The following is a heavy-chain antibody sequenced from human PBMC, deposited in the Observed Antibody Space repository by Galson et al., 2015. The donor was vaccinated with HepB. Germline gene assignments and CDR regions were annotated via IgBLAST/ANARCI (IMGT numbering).Heavy chain of an antibody. V-gene: IGHV3-30*18. Sequence: SLRLSCAASGFTFSSYGMHWVRQAPGKGLEWVAVVSYDGSNKYYADSVKGRFTISRDNSKNTLYLQVNSLRAEDTAISYCAKDGGRGYTYGPNWFDPWGQGTLVTVSS. CDR1: GFTFSSYG. J-gene: IGHJ5*02. CDR2: VSYDGSNK. CDR3: AKDGGRGYTYGPNWFDP. D-gene: IGHD5-18*01.